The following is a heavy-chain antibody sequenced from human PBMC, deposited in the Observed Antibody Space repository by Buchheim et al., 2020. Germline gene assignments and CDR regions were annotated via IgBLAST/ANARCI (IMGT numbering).Heavy chain of an antibody. V-gene: IGHV3-21*02. CDR1: GFSFSPYG. J-gene: IGHJ4*02. D-gene: IGHD6-19*01. CDR3: ARDSSGWSRDY. Sequence: EVQLVESGGGLVTPGGSLRLSCAASGFSFSPYGMTWVRQAPGKGLEWVSTISSSFELFYGDSVMCRFVLSRDNAMPTVFLQMNNLRAEDTAVYFCARDSSGWSRDYWGQGTL. CDR2: ISSSFEL.